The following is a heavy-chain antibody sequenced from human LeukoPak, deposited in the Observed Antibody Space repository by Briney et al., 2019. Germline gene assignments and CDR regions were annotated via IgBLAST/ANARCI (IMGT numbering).Heavy chain of an antibody. CDR3: ATKRGGYFDY. CDR1: GFTFSNNG. J-gene: IGHJ4*02. CDR2: IWYDGTNK. V-gene: IGHV3-33*01. Sequence: GRSLGLSCAASGFTFSNNGMHWVRQAPGKGLEWVAVIWYDGTNKYYADSVKGRFTISRDNSKNTLYLQMNSLRAEDTAVYYCATKRGGYFDYWGQGTLVTVSS.